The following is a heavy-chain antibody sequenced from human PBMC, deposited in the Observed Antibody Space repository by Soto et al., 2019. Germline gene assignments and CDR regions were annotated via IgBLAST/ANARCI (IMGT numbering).Heavy chain of an antibody. J-gene: IGHJ3*02. CDR2: IYWNGDK. CDR1: GISLSSSGVG. Sequence: QITLKGSGPPLVKPTQTLTLTCTLSGISLSSSGVGLGWIRQTPGKALAWLALIYWNGDKHYNPSLKTRLTITKDTSKNQAVLTMTNVDPVDTATYYCARGLATLPVFAFDIWDQGTVVIVSS. V-gene: IGHV2-5*01. D-gene: IGHD6-6*01. CDR3: ARGLATLPVFAFDI.